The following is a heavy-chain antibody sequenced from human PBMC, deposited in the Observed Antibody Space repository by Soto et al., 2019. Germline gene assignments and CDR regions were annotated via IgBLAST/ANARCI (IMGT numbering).Heavy chain of an antibody. Sequence: QVQMVESGGGLVKPGGPLRLSCAASGFIFSHYYMGWIRQAPGKGLEWVSYINPTSGHINYADSVKGRFTISRDNSRNSWYLQMTSLTADATAMYYCARLPYSAYNRHFDYWGQGTLVTVSS. D-gene: IGHD4-4*01. J-gene: IGHJ4*02. CDR1: GFIFSHYY. CDR2: INPTSGHI. CDR3: ARLPYSAYNRHFDY. V-gene: IGHV3-11*06.